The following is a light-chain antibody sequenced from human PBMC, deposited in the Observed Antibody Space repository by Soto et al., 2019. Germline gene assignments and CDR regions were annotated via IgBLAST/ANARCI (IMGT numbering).Light chain of an antibody. CDR1: QSVSSN. Sequence: EIVMTQSPATLSVSPGERATLSGIASQSVSSNLAWYQQKPGQAPRLLIYGASTRATGIPARFSGSGSGTEFTLTISSLQSEDFAVYYCQQYNNWPSITFGQGTRLEI. J-gene: IGKJ5*01. CDR2: GAS. CDR3: QQYNNWPSIT. V-gene: IGKV3-15*01.